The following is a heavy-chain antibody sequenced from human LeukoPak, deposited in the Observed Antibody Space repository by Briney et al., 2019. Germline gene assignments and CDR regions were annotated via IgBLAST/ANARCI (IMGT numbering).Heavy chain of an antibody. CDR1: GFTFSDYY. CDR3: AKIHQNRVVVGAKGAFDI. V-gene: IGHV3-11*01. D-gene: IGHD2-15*01. J-gene: IGHJ3*02. Sequence: PGGSLRLSCAASGFTFSDYYMSWIRQAPGKGLEWVSGIGSSGGGTYYADSVKGRFIISRDTSKDTVYLQMDSLRAEDTAIYYCAKIHQNRVVVGAKGAFDIWGQGTVVTVSS. CDR2: IGSSGGGT.